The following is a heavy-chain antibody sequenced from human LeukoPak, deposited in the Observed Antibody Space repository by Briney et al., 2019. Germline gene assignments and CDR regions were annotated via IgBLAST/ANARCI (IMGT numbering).Heavy chain of an antibody. J-gene: IGHJ3*02. CDR2: IIPILGIA. Sequence: ASVKVFCKASGGTFSSYAISWVRQAPGQGLEWMGRIIPILGIANYAQKFQGRVTITADKSTSTAYMELSSLRSEDTAVYYCARVGDCGDYGAFDIWGQGTMVTVSS. V-gene: IGHV1-69*04. D-gene: IGHD4-17*01. CDR1: GGTFSSYA. CDR3: ARVGDCGDYGAFDI.